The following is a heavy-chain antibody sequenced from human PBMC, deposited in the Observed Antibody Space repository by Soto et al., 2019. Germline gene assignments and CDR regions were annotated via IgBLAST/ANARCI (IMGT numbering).Heavy chain of an antibody. D-gene: IGHD3-10*01. V-gene: IGHV3-48*01. CDR1: GFTFSSYS. J-gene: IGHJ6*03. CDR2: ISSSSSII. CDR3: ARDLAMVRGVISYYMDV. Sequence: GGSLRLSCAASGFTFSSYSMNWVRQAPGKGLEWVSYISSSSSIIYYADSVKGRFTISRDNAKNSLYLQMNSLRAEDTAVYYCARDLAMVRGVISYYMDVWGKGTTVTVSS.